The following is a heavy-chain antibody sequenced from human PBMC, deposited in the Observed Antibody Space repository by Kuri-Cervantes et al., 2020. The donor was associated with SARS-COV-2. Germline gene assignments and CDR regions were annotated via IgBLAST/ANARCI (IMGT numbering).Heavy chain of an antibody. Sequence: GESLKISCAASGFTFSSYWMSWVRQAPGKGLEWVANIKQDGGEKYYVDSVKGRFTISRDNAKNSLYLQMNSLRAEDTAVYYCARDGYCSSTSCYSYYYYMDVWGKGTTVTVSS. D-gene: IGHD2-2*03. CDR3: ARDGYCSSTSCYSYYYYMDV. CDR2: IKQDGGEK. CDR1: GFTFSSYW. J-gene: IGHJ6*03. V-gene: IGHV3-7*01.